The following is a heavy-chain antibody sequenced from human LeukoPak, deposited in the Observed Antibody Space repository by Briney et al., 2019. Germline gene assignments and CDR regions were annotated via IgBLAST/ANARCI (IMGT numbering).Heavy chain of an antibody. CDR2: ISVSVGST. CDR3: AKSHFGELLREGYYYMDV. CDR1: GFTFSSYA. Sequence: PGGSLRLSCAPSGFTFSSYAMSWVRQAPGKGLEWVSAISVSVGSTYYADSVKGRFTISRDNSKNTLYLQMNSLRAEDTAVYYCAKSHFGELLREGYYYMDVWGKGTTVTVSS. J-gene: IGHJ6*03. V-gene: IGHV3-23*01. D-gene: IGHD3-10*01.